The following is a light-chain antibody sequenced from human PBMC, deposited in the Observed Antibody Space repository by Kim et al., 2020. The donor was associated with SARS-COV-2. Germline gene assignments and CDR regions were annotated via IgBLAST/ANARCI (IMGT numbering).Light chain of an antibody. CDR2: EDN. J-gene: IGLJ3*02. CDR1: SGSIASNY. V-gene: IGLV6-57*03. Sequence: KTVTISCPRSSGSIASNYVQWYQQRPGSAPTTVIYEDNQRPSGVPDRFSGSIDSSSNSASLPISGLKTEDEADYYCQSYDSSGPWVFGGGTQLTVL. CDR3: QSYDSSGPWV.